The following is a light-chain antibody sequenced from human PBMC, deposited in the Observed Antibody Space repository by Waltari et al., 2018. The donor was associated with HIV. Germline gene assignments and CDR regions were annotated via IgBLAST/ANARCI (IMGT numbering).Light chain of an antibody. CDR2: AAS. Sequence: DIQMTQSPSSMSASVGDRVTITCRASQFISTSLAWYQQRPSRAPNLLIFAASRLQSGVPSRFSGGGSGTQFTLTINRLQPEDLATYYCQQAYSFPHTFGQGT. CDR3: QQAYSFPHT. CDR1: QFISTS. J-gene: IGKJ2*01. V-gene: IGKV1-12*01.